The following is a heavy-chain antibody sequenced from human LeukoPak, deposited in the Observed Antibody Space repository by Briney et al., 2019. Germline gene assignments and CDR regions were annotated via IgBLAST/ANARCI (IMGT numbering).Heavy chain of an antibody. CDR2: IRVDGSDQ. CDR1: GFTFVSYG. V-gene: IGHV3-30*02. D-gene: IGHD6-19*01. Sequence: GGSLRLSCAASGFTFVSYGMHWVRQAPGKGLEWVALIRVDGSDQYYADPVKGRFSISRHNSDNTLYLQMNSLSAEDTAVYYCARVPWGWHHIDYWGQRTLVTLSS. J-gene: IGHJ4*02. CDR3: ARVPWGWHHIDY.